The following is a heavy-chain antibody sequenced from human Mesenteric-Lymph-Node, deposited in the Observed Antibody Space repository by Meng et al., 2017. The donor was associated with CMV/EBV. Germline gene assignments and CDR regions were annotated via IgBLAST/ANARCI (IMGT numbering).Heavy chain of an antibody. CDR3: AHSAPNYYDSSGYYSSRADWYFDL. J-gene: IGHJ2*01. V-gene: IGHV2-5*02. D-gene: IGHD3-22*01. CDR2: IYWDDDK. Sequence: VGWIRQPPGKALEWLALIYWDDDKRYSPSLKSRLTITKDTSKNQVVLTMTNMDPVDTATYYCAHSAPNYYDSSGYYSSRADWYFDLWGRGTLVTVSS.